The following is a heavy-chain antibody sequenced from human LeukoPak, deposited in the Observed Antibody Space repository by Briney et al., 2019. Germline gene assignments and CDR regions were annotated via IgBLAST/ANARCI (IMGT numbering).Heavy chain of an antibody. V-gene: IGHV1-46*01. CDR1: GYTFSNHY. Sequence: ASVKVSCKASGYTFSNHYMHWVRQAPGQGLEWMGIINPSGGYTTFAQKVQDRVTMTRDTSTSTVYMQLSSLRSEDTAVYYCARGGDYVGGNFDFWGQGALVTVSS. CDR2: INPSGGYT. CDR3: ARGGDYVGGNFDF. J-gene: IGHJ4*02. D-gene: IGHD4-17*01.